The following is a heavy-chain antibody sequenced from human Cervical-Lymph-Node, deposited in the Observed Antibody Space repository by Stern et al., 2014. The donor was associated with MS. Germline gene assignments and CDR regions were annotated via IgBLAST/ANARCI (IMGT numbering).Heavy chain of an antibody. CDR3: ARDLLPYPSILWWSFSY. V-gene: IGHV3-33*01. J-gene: IGHJ4*02. CDR1: GFTFSSYG. CDR2: IWYDGSNK. D-gene: IGHD2-21*01. Sequence: QMQLVQSGGGVVQPGRSLRLSCAASGFTFSSYGMHWVRQAPGKGLEWVAVIWYDGSNKYYANSVKGRFTISRDNSKNTLYLQMSSLRAEDTAVYYCARDLLPYPSILWWSFSYWSQGTLVTVSS.